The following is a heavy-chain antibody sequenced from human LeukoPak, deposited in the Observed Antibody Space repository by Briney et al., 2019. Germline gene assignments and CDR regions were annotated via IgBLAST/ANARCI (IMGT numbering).Heavy chain of an antibody. CDR3: ARGQPPPNIYYFDY. Sequence: ASVKVSCKASGYTFTTNGISWVRQAPGQGLEWMGWLSIHNGNTKYAQKFQGRVTMTTGTSTSTAYMELRSLRSDDTAVYYCARGQPPPNIYYFDYWGQGTLVTVSS. CDR2: LSIHNGNT. J-gene: IGHJ4*02. D-gene: IGHD2/OR15-2a*01. V-gene: IGHV1-18*01. CDR1: GYTFTTNG.